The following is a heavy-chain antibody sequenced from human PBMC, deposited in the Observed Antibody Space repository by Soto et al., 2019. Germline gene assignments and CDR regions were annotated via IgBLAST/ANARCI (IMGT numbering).Heavy chain of an antibody. D-gene: IGHD5-12*01. Sequence: EGQLVESGGGLVQPGGSLRLSCAASGFTFNSYYMSWVRQAPGEGLEWVANIKPDGSEKYYVDSVEGRFTISRDNARNSLYLQMNSLRAEDTAVYYCVRDWRDGYDHSFNHWGQGTPVTVSS. CDR3: VRDWRDGYDHSFNH. J-gene: IGHJ4*02. CDR2: IKPDGSEK. CDR1: GFTFNSYY. V-gene: IGHV3-7*03.